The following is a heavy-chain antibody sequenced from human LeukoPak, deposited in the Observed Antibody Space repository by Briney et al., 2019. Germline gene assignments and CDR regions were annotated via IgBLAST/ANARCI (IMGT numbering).Heavy chain of an antibody. CDR3: ARWAGAILTDY. D-gene: IGHD1-26*01. Sequence: GRSLRLSCAASGFTFSSYGMHWVRQAPGKGLEWVAVISYDGSNKYYADSVKGRFTISRDNAKNSLYLQMNSLRAEDTAVYYCARWAGAILTDYWGQGTLVTVSS. CDR1: GFTFSSYG. V-gene: IGHV3-30*03. J-gene: IGHJ4*02. CDR2: ISYDGSNK.